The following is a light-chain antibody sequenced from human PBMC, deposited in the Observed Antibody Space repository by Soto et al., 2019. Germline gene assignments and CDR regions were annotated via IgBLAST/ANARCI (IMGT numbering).Light chain of an antibody. V-gene: IGLV2-8*01. CDR3: SSYAGSKNVV. Sequence: QSALTQPPSASGSPGQSVTISCTGTSSDVGGYNYVSWYQQHPGKAPKLMIYEVYKRPSGVPDRFSGSKSGNTASLTVSGLQAEDEADYYCSSYAGSKNVVFGGGTKVTVL. CDR1: SSDVGGYNY. J-gene: IGLJ2*01. CDR2: EVY.